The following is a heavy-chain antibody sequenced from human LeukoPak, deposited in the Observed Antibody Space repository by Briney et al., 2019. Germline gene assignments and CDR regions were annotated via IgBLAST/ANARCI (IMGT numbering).Heavy chain of an antibody. Sequence: GGSLRLSCAASGFTFTDFWMTWVRQAPGKGLEWVANIKEDSRATFYGASVKGRFTISRDNSKSSLYLQMNSLRVEDTAVYYSATTAATAGGPYWGQGTLVTVSS. CDR2: IKEDSRAT. V-gene: IGHV3-7*01. J-gene: IGHJ4*02. CDR3: ATTAATAGGPY. D-gene: IGHD6-13*01. CDR1: GFTFTDFW.